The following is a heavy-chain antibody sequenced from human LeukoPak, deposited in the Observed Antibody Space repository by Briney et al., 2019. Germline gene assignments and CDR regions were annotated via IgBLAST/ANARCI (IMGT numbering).Heavy chain of an antibody. CDR1: GYTFTGYY. Sequence: GASVKVSCKASGYTFTGYYMHWVRQATGQGLEWMGWMNPNSGNTGYAQKFQGRVTITRNTSISTAYMELSSLRSGDTAVYYCARVGGGYYFDYWGQGTLVTVSS. CDR3: ARVGGGYYFDY. V-gene: IGHV1-8*03. CDR2: MNPNSGNT. J-gene: IGHJ4*02. D-gene: IGHD2-15*01.